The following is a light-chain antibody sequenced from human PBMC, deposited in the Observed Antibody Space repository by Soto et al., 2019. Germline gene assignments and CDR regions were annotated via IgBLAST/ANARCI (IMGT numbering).Light chain of an antibody. V-gene: IGLV2-8*01. J-gene: IGLJ1*01. Sequence: QSALTQPASVSGSPGQSITISCTGTSSDVFGDDYVSWYRQHPGKAPKLMIYEVTKRPSGVPDRFSGSKSGDTAFLTVSGLQAEDEADYFCSSYVGSNNFVFGTGTKVTVL. CDR3: SSYVGSNNFV. CDR1: SSDVFGDDY. CDR2: EVT.